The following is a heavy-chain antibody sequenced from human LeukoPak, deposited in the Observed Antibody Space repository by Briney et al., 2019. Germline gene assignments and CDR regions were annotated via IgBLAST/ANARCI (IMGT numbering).Heavy chain of an antibody. CDR3: ARAEYCSSTSCYRRGYYYYGMDV. V-gene: IGHV4-34*01. CDR2: INHSGST. CDR1: GGSFSGYY. J-gene: IGHJ6*02. Sequence: SETLSLTCAVYGGSFSGYYWSWIRQPPGKGLEWIGEINHSGSTNYNPSLKSRVTISVDTSKNQFSLKLSSVTAADTAVYYCARAEYCSSTSCYRRGYYYYGMDVWGQGTTVTVSS. D-gene: IGHD2-2*01.